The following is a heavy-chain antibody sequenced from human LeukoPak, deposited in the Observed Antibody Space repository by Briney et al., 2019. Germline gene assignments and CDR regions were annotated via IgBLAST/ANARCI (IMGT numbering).Heavy chain of an antibody. CDR1: GGSISSYY. CDR3: ARVNGPYFDY. Sequence: SETLSLTCTVSGGSISSYYWSWIRQPPRKGLEWIGYIYYSGSTNYNPSLKSRVTISVDASKNQFSLKLSSVTGADTAVYYCARVNGPYFDYWGQGTLVTVSS. CDR2: IYYSGST. V-gene: IGHV4-59*01. J-gene: IGHJ4*02.